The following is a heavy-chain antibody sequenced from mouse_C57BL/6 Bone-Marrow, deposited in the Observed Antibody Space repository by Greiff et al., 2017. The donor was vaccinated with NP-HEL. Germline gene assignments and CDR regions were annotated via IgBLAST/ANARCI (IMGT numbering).Heavy chain of an antibody. CDR2: ISYSGST. D-gene: IGHD1-1*01. J-gene: IGHJ4*01. Sequence: DVHLVESGPGLAKPSQTLSLTCSVTGYSITSDYWNWIRKFPGNKLEYMGYISYSGSTYYNPSLKSRISITRDTSKNQYYLQLNSVTTEDTATYYCARYGYYGSSYEDYYAMDYWGQGTSVTVSS. CDR1: GYSITSDY. V-gene: IGHV3-8*01. CDR3: ARYGYYGSSYEDYYAMDY.